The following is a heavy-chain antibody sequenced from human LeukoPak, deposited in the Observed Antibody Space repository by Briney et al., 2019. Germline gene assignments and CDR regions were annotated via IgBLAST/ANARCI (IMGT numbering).Heavy chain of an antibody. Sequence: GGSLRLSCGASGFTLSSNWMTWVRQAPGRGLEWVASIKQDGSVKYYVDSVKGRFTISRDNARNSLSLQMNSLGVEDTAVYFCARWGQTSGYYYVDNWGQGTLVAVSS. CDR3: ARWGQTSGYYYVDN. CDR1: GFTLSSNW. CDR2: IKQDGSVK. J-gene: IGHJ4*02. V-gene: IGHV3-7*01. D-gene: IGHD5-12*01.